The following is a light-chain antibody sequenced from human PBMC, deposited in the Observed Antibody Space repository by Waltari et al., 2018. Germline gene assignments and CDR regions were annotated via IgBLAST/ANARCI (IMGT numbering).Light chain of an antibody. CDR1: KDISTW. Sequence: DLQMPPSPSSVSSPVGDSVTITSRARKDISTWLAWYQQKPGKSPELLIYAASILESGVPSRFRGSGSGTDFTLTSSSLQPEDFATYYCLQPNNFPWTFGQGTKVEVK. V-gene: IGKV1-12*02. J-gene: IGKJ1*01. CDR3: LQPNNFPWT. CDR2: AAS.